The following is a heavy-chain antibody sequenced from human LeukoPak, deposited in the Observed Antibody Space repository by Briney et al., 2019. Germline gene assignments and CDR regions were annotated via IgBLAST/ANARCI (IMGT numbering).Heavy chain of an antibody. CDR2: ISSSSSYI. CDR1: GFTFSSYS. D-gene: IGHD3-22*01. Sequence: GGSLRLSCAASGFTFSSYSMNWVRQAPGKGLEWVSSISSSSSYIYYADSVKGRFPISRDNAKNSLYLQMNSLRAEDTAVYYCARDGRYYYDSSGSRGLVYYYMDVWGKGTTVTVSS. V-gene: IGHV3-21*01. CDR3: ARDGRYYYDSSGSRGLVYYYMDV. J-gene: IGHJ6*03.